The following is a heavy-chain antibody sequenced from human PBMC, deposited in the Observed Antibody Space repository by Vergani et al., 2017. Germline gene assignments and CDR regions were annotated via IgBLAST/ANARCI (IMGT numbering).Heavy chain of an antibody. CDR2: IKSKTDGRTT. CDR1: GFTFSNAW. Sequence: EVQLVESGGGLVKPGGSLRLSCAASGFTFSNAWMSWVRQAPGKGLEWVGRIKSKTDGRTTDYAAPVKGRFTISRDDSKNTLYLQMNSLKTEDTAVYYCTTTTVTTFIVYWGQGTLVTVSS. V-gene: IGHV3-15*01. CDR3: TTTTVTTFIVY. D-gene: IGHD4-17*01. J-gene: IGHJ4*02.